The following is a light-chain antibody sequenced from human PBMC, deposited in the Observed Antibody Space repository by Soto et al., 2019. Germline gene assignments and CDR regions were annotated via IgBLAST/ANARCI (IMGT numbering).Light chain of an antibody. CDR3: QSYDSSLGGSGV. Sequence: QSVLTQPTSVSGAPGQRVTISCTGSYSNIGAGYEVHWYQQIPGTAPKLLISGHNNRPSGVPDRFFGSKSGTSASLTIIGLQAEDEADYSCQSYDSSLGGSGVFGGGTELTVL. CDR2: GHN. J-gene: IGLJ3*02. V-gene: IGLV1-40*01. CDR1: YSNIGAGYE.